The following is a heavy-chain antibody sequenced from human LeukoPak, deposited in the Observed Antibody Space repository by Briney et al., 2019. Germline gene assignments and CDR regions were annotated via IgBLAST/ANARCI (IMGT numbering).Heavy chain of an antibody. CDR2: IKREIDGGTK. Sequence: GGSLRLSCVVSGFTFNRCWMNWARQAPGKGLEWVARIKREIDGGTKDYAAPVQGRFTISRDDSQATLYLQMNSLKTEDTAVYYWTTGGDVIVAGTRAFDIWGQGTMVTVSS. J-gene: IGHJ3*02. CDR1: GFTFNRCW. CDR3: TTGGDVIVAGTRAFDI. V-gene: IGHV3-15*07. D-gene: IGHD5-12*01.